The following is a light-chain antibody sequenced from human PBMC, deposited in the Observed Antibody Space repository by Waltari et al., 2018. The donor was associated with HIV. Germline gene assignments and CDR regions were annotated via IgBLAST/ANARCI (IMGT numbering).Light chain of an antibody. Sequence: QSVLTQPPSASGTPGQRVSISCSVGTSNIGSHSVYCFQQFPGTAPKLLVRRDSERRQGVPARFSGSKSGASASLAISGLRSEDEAYYFCAVWDDTLHGGLFRCGTKLTVL. CDR3: AVWDDTLHGGL. CDR1: TSNIGSHS. V-gene: IGLV1-47*01. J-gene: IGLJ3*02. CDR2: RDS.